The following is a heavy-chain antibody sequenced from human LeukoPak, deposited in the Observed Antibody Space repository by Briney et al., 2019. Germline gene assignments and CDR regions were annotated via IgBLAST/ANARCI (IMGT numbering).Heavy chain of an antibody. D-gene: IGHD6-19*01. CDR3: ARALIAVAKFDP. CDR1: GYTFTGYY. Sequence: ASVKVSCKASGYTFTGYYMLWVRQAPGQGLEWMGWINPNSGGTNYAQKFQDRVTMTRDTSISTAYMELSRLRSDDTAVYYCARALIAVAKFDPWGQGTLVTVSS. CDR2: INPNSGGT. J-gene: IGHJ5*02. V-gene: IGHV1-2*02.